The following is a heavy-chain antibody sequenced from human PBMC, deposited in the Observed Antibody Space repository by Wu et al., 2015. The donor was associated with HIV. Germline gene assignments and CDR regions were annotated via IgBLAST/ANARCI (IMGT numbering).Heavy chain of an antibody. D-gene: IGHD3-10*01. Sequence: QVQLVQSGAEVKKPGASVKVSCKLSGSNLNKLSIHWVRQAPGKGLEWMGGFVPEDDETIYAQKFQGRVIMTEDTSTDTAYMELSSLRSEDTAMYYCARVRGRWFGDLFGWFDPWGQGTLVTVSS. V-gene: IGHV1-24*01. CDR3: ARVRGRWFGDLFGWFDP. J-gene: IGHJ5*02. CDR1: GSNLNKLS. CDR2: FVPEDDET.